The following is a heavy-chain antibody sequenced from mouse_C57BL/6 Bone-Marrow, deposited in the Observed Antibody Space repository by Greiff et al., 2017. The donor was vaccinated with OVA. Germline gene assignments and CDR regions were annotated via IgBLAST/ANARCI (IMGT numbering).Heavy chain of an antibody. CDR3: ASGLLLRYPWFAY. Sequence: EVQLQESGPGLVKPSQSLSLTCSVTGYSITSGYYWNWIRQFPGNKLEWMGYISYDGSNNYNPSLKNRISITRDTSKNQFFLKLNSVTTEDTATYYCASGLLLRYPWFAYWGQGTLVTVSA. D-gene: IGHD1-1*01. J-gene: IGHJ3*01. V-gene: IGHV3-6*01. CDR2: ISYDGSN. CDR1: GYSITSGYY.